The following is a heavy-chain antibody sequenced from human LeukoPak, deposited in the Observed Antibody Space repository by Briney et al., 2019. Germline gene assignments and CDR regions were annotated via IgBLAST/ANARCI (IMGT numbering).Heavy chain of an antibody. J-gene: IGHJ6*03. CDR2: ISWNSGSI. CDR1: GFTFDDYA. CDR3: AKGSDYYYYYMDV. Sequence: GGSPRLSCAASGFTFDDYAMHWVRQAPGKGLEWVSGISWNSGSIGYADSVKGRFTISRDNAKNSLYLQMNSLRAEDTALYYCAKGSDYYYYYMDVWGKGTTVTVSS. V-gene: IGHV3-9*01.